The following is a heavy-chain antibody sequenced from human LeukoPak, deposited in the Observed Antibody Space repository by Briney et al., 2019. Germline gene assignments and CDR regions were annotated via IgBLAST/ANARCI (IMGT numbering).Heavy chain of an antibody. CDR3: AKEPYGDDDAFDI. J-gene: IGHJ3*02. CDR2: IRYDGSNK. Sequence: PGGSLRLSCAASGFTFSSYGMHWVRQAPGKGLEWVAFIRYDGSNKYYADSVKGRFTISRDNSKNTLYLQMNSLRAEDTAVYYCAKEPYGDDDAFDIWGQGTMVTVSS. CDR1: GFTFSSYG. D-gene: IGHD4-17*01. V-gene: IGHV3-30*02.